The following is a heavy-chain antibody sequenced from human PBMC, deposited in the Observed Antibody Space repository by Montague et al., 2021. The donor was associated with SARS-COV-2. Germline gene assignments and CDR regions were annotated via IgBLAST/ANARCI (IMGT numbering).Heavy chain of an antibody. V-gene: IGHV3-33*05. CDR1: GFTFTNFG. D-gene: IGHD3-10*01. Sequence: SLRLSCAASGFTFTNFGMHWVRQAPGQGLEWVAVVSYEGSIQYYADSVKGRFTISRDNSKNTLYLQMSSLRGEDTAVYYCAKDATIFWFERGRGTVVYWGQGTLVTVSS. CDR3: AKDATIFWFERGRGTVVY. J-gene: IGHJ4*02. CDR2: VSYEGSIQ.